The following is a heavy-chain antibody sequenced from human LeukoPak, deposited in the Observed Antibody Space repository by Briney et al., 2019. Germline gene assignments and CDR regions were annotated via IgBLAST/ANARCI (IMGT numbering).Heavy chain of an antibody. CDR2: INNNGALT. CDR3: VKGGQYSSDALDI. Sequence: GGSLRLSCSASGFTFSSYAIHLVGQAPGKGLEAVATINNNGALTYYADSVKGRFTISRDNSKNTLYLQMSSLRPEDTAVYCCVKGGQYSSDALDIWGQGTMVTVSS. D-gene: IGHD6-6*01. CDR1: GFTFSSYA. J-gene: IGHJ3*02. V-gene: IGHV3-64D*06.